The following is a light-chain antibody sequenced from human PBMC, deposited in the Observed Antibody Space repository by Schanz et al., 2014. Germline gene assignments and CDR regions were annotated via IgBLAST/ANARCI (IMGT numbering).Light chain of an antibody. CDR1: SSNIGSNT. J-gene: IGLJ3*02. V-gene: IGLV1-47*01. CDR3: ATWDDIMSAWV. Sequence: QSVLTQPPSASGTPGQRVTISCSGSSSNIGSNTVNWYQQLPGTAPELLMYGNKNRPSGVPDRFSGSKSGTSASLAISGLRSDDEADYYCATWDDIMSAWVFGGGTKVTVL. CDR2: GNK.